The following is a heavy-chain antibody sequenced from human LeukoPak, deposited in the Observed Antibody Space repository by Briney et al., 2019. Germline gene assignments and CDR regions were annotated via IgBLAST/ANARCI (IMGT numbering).Heavy chain of an antibody. D-gene: IGHD6-6*01. CDR1: GFTFSSYW. CDR3: ARGPNSNWSGLDF. J-gene: IGHJ4*02. CDR2: ISPDGSST. V-gene: IGHV3-74*01. Sequence: PGGSLRLSCAASGFTFSSYWMLWVRQTPGQGLVWVSRISPDGSSTSYADSVKGRFTVSRDNAKNTLYLQVNNLRAEDTAVYYCARGPNSNWSGLDFWGQGTLLTASS.